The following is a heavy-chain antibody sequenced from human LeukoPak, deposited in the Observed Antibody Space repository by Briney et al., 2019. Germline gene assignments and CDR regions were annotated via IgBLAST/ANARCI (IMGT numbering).Heavy chain of an antibody. V-gene: IGHV4-39*01. J-gene: IGHJ4*02. CDR2: IYYSGST. CDR3: ATSGWYLLPGVY. CDR1: GGSISSSSYC. Sequence: PSETLSLTCTVSGGSISSSSYCWGWIRQPPGKGLEWIGSIYYSGSTYYNPSLESRVTISVDTSKNQFSLKLSSVTAADTAVYYCATSGWYLLPGVYWGQGTLVTVSS. D-gene: IGHD6-19*01.